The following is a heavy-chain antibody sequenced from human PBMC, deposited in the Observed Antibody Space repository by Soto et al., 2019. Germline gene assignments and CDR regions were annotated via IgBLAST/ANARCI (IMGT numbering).Heavy chain of an antibody. CDR2: IWYDGSNK. CDR1: GFTFSSYG. J-gene: IGHJ6*02. CDR3: ARCYSGWASQSRYGMDV. D-gene: IGHD2-15*01. Sequence: QVQLVESGGGVVQPGRSLRLSCAASGFTFSSYGMHWVRQAPGKGLEWVAVIWYDGSNKYYADSVKGRFIISRDNSKNTLYLQMNSLRAEDTAVYYCARCYSGWASQSRYGMDVWGQGTTVTVSS. V-gene: IGHV3-33*01.